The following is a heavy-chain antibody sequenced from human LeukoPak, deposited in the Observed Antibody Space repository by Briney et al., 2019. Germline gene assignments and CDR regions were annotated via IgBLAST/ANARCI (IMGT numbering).Heavy chain of an antibody. Sequence: GSSVKVSCKASGGTFSSYAISWVRQAPGQGLEWMGGIISIFGTANYAQKFQGRVTITTDESTSTAYMELSSLRSEDTAVYYCASFGGYDLGDYWGQGTLVTVSS. CDR2: IISIFGTA. D-gene: IGHD5-12*01. CDR1: GGTFSSYA. V-gene: IGHV1-69*05. CDR3: ASFGGYDLGDY. J-gene: IGHJ4*02.